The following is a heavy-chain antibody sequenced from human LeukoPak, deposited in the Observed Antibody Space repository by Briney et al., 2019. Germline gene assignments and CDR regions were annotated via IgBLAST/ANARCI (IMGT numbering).Heavy chain of an antibody. V-gene: IGHV3-7*01. Sequence: PGGSLRLCCAASGFTLSSYWMSSVRQAPGKGLEWVANIKQDGSEKYYVDSVKGRFTISRDNAKNSLYLQMNSLRAEDTAVYYCARAKGFWSGYYKYYFDHWGQGTLVSVSS. J-gene: IGHJ4*02. CDR2: IKQDGSEK. CDR3: ARAKGFWSGYYKYYFDH. CDR1: GFTLSSYW. D-gene: IGHD3-3*01.